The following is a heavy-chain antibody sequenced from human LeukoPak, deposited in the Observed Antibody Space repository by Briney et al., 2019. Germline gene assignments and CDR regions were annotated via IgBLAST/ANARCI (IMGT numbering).Heavy chain of an antibody. CDR1: GGTFSSYA. V-gene: IGHV1-69*05. D-gene: IGHD6-13*01. J-gene: IGHJ4*02. CDR2: IIPIFGTA. Sequence: GASVKVSCKASGGTFSSYAISWVRQAPGQGLEWMGGIIPIFGTANYAQKFQGRVTITTDESTSTAYMELSSLRSEDTAVYYCARDFGGAAAGNYFDYWGQGTLVTVSS. CDR3: ARDFGGAAAGNYFDY.